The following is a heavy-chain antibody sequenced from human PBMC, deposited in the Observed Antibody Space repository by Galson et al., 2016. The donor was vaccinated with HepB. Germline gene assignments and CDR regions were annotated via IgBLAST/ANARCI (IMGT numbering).Heavy chain of an antibody. CDR2: IIPTVDTA. CDR3: ARGLGYDDGMDV. V-gene: IGHV1-69*13. CDR1: GGSFSSHA. Sequence: SVKVSCKAFGGSFSSHAISWVRQAPGQGLEWMGGIIPTVDTAKYAQKFQGRVTITADESTTTIYMDVSSLRYEDTAVYYCARGLGYDDGMDVWGQGTTVTVS. J-gene: IGHJ6*02. D-gene: IGHD5-12*01.